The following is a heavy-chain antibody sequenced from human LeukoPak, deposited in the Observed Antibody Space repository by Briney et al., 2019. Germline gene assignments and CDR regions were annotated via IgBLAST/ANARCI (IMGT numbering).Heavy chain of an antibody. CDR1: GYSFTSYW. CDR2: IYPGDSDT. V-gene: IGHV5-51*01. J-gene: IGHJ4*02. CDR3: ARSPPSVRFPSFTPSSFDY. D-gene: IGHD3-3*01. Sequence: GESLKISCKGSGYSFTSYWIGWVRQMPGKGLEWMGIIYPGDSDTRYSPSFQGQVTISADKSISTAYLQWSSLKASDTAMYCCARSPPSVRFPSFTPSSFDYWGQGTLVTVSS.